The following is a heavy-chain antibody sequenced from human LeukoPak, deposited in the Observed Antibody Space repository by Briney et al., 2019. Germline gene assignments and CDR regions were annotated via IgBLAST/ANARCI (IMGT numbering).Heavy chain of an antibody. D-gene: IGHD6-19*01. CDR3: AKDMKAVAGYFDY. CDR2: ISWNSGSI. J-gene: IGHJ4*02. CDR1: GFTFDDYA. Sequence: PSRSLRLSCAASGFTFDDYAMHWVRQAPGKGLEWVSGISWNSGSIGYADSVKGRFTISRDNAKNSLYLQMNSLRAEDMALYYCAKDMKAVAGYFDYWGQGTLVTVSS. V-gene: IGHV3-9*03.